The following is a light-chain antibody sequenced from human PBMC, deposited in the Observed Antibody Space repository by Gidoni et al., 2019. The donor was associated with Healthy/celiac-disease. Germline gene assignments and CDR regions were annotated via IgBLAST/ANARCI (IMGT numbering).Light chain of an antibody. CDR3: QSYDSSLSGYVV. J-gene: IGLJ2*01. CDR1: SSNIGAGYD. CDR2: GNS. Sequence: QSVLTQPPSVSGAPGQRVTISCTGSSSNIGAGYDVHWYQQLPGPAPKLLIYGNSNRPSGVPDRFSGSKSGTSASLASTGLQAEDEADYYCQSYDSSLSGYVVFGGGTKLTVL. V-gene: IGLV1-40*01.